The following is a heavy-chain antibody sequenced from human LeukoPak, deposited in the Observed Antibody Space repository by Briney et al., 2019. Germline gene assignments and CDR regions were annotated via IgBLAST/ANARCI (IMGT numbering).Heavy chain of an antibody. CDR2: ISGSGGST. CDR1: GFTFSNYA. CDR3: ARVTSRDPLHY. Sequence: GGSLRLSCAASGFTFSNYAMSWVRQAPGKGLEWVSAISGSGGSTYYADSVKGRFTISRDNAKNSLYLQMNSLRAEDTAFYYCARVTSRDPLHYWGQGTLVTVSS. D-gene: IGHD2-21*02. J-gene: IGHJ4*02. V-gene: IGHV3-23*01.